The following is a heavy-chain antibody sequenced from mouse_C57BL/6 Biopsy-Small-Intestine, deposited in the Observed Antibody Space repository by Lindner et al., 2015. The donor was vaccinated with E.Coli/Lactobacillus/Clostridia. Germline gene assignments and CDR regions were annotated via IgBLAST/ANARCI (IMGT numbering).Heavy chain of an antibody. D-gene: IGHD2-13*01. Sequence: SVKVSCKASGYTFTSYDVNWVRQATGQGFEWMGWMNPDNGNTDYAQKFQGRVTMTRNTSINTAYMELSSLRSEDTAVYYCARGGEHYGDYGEPRIWGQGTMVTVSS. J-gene: IGHJ3*01. CDR1: GYTFTSYD. V-gene: IGHV1-84*02. CDR2: MNPDNGNT. CDR3: ARGGEHYGDYGEPRI.